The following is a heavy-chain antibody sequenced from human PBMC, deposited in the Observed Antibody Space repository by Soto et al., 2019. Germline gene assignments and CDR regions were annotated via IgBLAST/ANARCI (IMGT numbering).Heavy chain of an antibody. CDR3: ARELERRFWFDP. D-gene: IGHD1-1*01. Sequence: QVQLVESGGGVVQPGRSLRLSCAASGFTFRSYAMHWVRQAPGKGLEWVAVITYDGRNKYYADSVKGRFTISRDNSKNTLYLQMSSLRAEDTAVYYCARELERRFWFDPWGQGTLVTVSS. CDR2: ITYDGRNK. CDR1: GFTFRSYA. J-gene: IGHJ5*02. V-gene: IGHV3-30*04.